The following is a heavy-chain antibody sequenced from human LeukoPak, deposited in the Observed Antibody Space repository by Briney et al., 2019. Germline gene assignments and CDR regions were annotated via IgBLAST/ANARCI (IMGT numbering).Heavy chain of an antibody. V-gene: IGHV1-3*01. D-gene: IGHD2-2*01. CDR2: INAGNGHT. Sequence: ASVKVSCKASGYTFTSYAMHWVRQAPGQRLEWMGWINAGNGHTKYSQKFQGRVTITRDTSASTAYMVLSSLRSEDTAVYYCARGKLVVVPAARPGYNWFDPWGQGTLVTVSS. CDR3: ARGKLVVVPAARPGYNWFDP. CDR1: GYTFTSYA. J-gene: IGHJ5*02.